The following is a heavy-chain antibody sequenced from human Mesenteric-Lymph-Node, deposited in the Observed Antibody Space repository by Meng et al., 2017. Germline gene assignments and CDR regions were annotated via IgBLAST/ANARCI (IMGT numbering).Heavy chain of an antibody. CDR1: GFSLSSSGVG. CDR3: ARVGEAAYFQF. J-gene: IGHJ1*01. CDR2: IYWNDDK. D-gene: IGHD3-16*01. V-gene: IGHV2-5*04. Sequence: SGPTLVKPTQTLTLTCTFSGFSLSSSGVGVGWIRQPPGKALEWLALIYWNDDKRYSPSLKSRLTITKDTSNKQVVLTMTNMDPVDTGTYYCARVGEAAYFQFWGQGTLVTVSS.